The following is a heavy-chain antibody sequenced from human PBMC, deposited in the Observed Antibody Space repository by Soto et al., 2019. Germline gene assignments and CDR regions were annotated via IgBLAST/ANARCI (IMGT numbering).Heavy chain of an antibody. J-gene: IGHJ4*02. Sequence: SETLSLTCSVSGGSINSSSYFWGWVRQPPGKGLEWIGSIYYSGSTYYNPSLRSRVTISVDTSKNQFSLKLSSVTAADTAVYYCARSSDGYSYGLGDYCGQGTLVTVSS. CDR1: GGSINSSSYF. CDR2: IYYSGST. V-gene: IGHV4-39*07. D-gene: IGHD5-18*01. CDR3: ARSSDGYSYGLGDY.